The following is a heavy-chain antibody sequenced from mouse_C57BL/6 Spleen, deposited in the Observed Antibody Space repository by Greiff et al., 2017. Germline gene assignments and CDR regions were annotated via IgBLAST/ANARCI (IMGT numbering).Heavy chain of an antibody. D-gene: IGHD1-1*01. CDR1: GFSLTSYG. CDR2: IWSDGST. J-gene: IGHJ4*01. CDR3: ARAATVVGAMDY. Sequence: VQGVESGPGLVAPSQSLSITCTVSGFSLTSYGVHWVRQPPGKGLEWLVVIWSDGSTTYNSALNSRLSISKDNSKSQVFLKMNSLQTDDTAMYYCARAATVVGAMDYWGQGTSVTVSS. V-gene: IGHV2-6*03.